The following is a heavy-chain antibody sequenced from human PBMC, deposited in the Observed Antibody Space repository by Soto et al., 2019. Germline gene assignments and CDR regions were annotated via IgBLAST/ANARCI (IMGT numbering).Heavy chain of an antibody. Sequence: QVQLVQSGAEVKKPGASVKVSCKASGYTFTSYGISWVRQAPGQGLEWMGWISAYNGNTYYAQKLQGRVAMPTDTSTSPAYTEMRSLRSDDTAVYYWSRYGATTAFDHWGQGTLVTVSS. V-gene: IGHV1-18*01. D-gene: IGHD1-26*01. CDR1: GYTFTSYG. CDR3: SRYGATTAFDH. J-gene: IGHJ4*02. CDR2: ISAYNGNT.